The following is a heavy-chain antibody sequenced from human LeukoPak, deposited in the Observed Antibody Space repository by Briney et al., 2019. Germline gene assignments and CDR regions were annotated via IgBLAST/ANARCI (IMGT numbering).Heavy chain of an antibody. CDR3: TRGYCSSTSCYTPLDY. D-gene: IGHD2-2*02. Sequence: GGSLRLSCAASGFTFSSYSMTWVRQAPGKGLEWVGFIRSKAYGGTTEYAASVKGRFTISRDDSKSIAYLQMNSLKTEDTAVYYCTRGYCSSTSCYTPLDYWGQGTLVTVSS. V-gene: IGHV3-49*04. CDR1: GFTFSSYS. CDR2: IRSKAYGGTT. J-gene: IGHJ4*02.